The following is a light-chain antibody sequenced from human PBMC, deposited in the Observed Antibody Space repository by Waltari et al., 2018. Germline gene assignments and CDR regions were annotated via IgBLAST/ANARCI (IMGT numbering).Light chain of an antibody. Sequence: DIQMTQSPSSLSASVGDRVTITCRASQSISSYLNLYQHKPGKAPKLLIYAESSLQSGVPSRFSGSGSGTDFTLTISSLQPEDFATYYCQQSYSTSVTFGQGTKVEIK. CDR2: AES. CDR1: QSISSY. J-gene: IGKJ1*01. CDR3: QQSYSTSVT. V-gene: IGKV1-39*01.